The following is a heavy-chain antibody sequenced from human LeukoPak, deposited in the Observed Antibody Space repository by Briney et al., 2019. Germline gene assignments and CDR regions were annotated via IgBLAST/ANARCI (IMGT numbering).Heavy chain of an antibody. Sequence: SETLSLTCTVSGGSISCGDYYWSWIRQPPGKGLQWIGYIFYSGNTYYNPSLKSRVTISVDTSKNQFSLKLSSVTATDTAVYYCARHGYYGSGHWFDPWGQGTLVTVSS. D-gene: IGHD3-10*01. CDR2: IFYSGNT. CDR1: GGSISCGDYY. CDR3: ARHGYYGSGHWFDP. J-gene: IGHJ5*02. V-gene: IGHV4-30-4*01.